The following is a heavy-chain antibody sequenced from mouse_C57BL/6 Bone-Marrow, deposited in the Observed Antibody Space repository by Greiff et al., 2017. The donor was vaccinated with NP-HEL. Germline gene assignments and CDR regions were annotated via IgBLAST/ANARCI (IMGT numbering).Heavy chain of an antibody. CDR1: GFTFSDAW. J-gene: IGHJ2*01. CDR3: TRGLLLRYYFDY. CDR2: IRNKANNHAT. V-gene: IGHV6-6*01. D-gene: IGHD1-1*01. Sequence: EVQGVESGGGLVQPGGSMKLSCAASGFTFSDAWMDWVRQSPEKGLEWVAEIRNKANNHATYYAESVKGRFTISRDDSKSSVYLQMNSLRAEDTGIYYCTRGLLLRYYFDYWGQGTTLTVSS.